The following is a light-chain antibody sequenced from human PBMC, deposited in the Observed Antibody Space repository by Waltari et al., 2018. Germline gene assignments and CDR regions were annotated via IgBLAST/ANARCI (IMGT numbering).Light chain of an antibody. J-gene: IGKJ1*01. CDR3: QHHVRLPAT. CDR2: GAS. CDR1: QNIGNY. Sequence: IVLTQSPGTLSLSPGGRATLACRASQNIGNYLACDQQKPCQAPRLLIYGASSRAAGIPDRFSGSGSGADVSLTISRLEPEDFAVYYCQHHVRLPATFGQGTKV. V-gene: IGKV3-20*01.